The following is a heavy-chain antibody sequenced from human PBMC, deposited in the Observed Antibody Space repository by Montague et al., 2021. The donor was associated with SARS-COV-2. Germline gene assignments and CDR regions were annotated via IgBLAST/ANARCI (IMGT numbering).Heavy chain of an antibody. D-gene: IGHD4-17*01. CDR1: GFTFTSYG. CDR3: ARESGFGDHGNAFDI. Sequence: SLRLSCAASGFTFTSYGMHWVRQAPGKGLEWEAVIWYDGSNKYYADYVKGQFTISRDNSKNTLYLQMNSLRAEDTAVYYCARESGFGDHGNAFDIWVQGTMVTVYS. J-gene: IGHJ3*02. V-gene: IGHV3-33*01. CDR2: IWYDGSNK.